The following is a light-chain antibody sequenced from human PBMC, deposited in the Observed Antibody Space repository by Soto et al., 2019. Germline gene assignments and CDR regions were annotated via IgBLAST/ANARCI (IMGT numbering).Light chain of an antibody. CDR1: QSVSSK. V-gene: IGKV3D-15*01. J-gene: IGKJ5*01. Sequence: ERVMTQSPATLSVSPWERATLSCRASQSVSSKLAWYQQKRGQAPRLLIYGASTRATGIPARFSGSGSGTEFTLTITSLQSEDFAVYYCQQYNNWPAITFGQGTRLEIK. CDR2: GAS. CDR3: QQYNNWPAIT.